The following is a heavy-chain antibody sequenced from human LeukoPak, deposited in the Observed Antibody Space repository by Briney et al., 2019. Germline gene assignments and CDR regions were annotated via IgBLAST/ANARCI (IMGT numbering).Heavy chain of an antibody. D-gene: IGHD5-12*01. CDR3: AKVVSDIVATSIFDY. V-gene: IGHV3-30*18. CDR2: ISYDGSNK. Sequence: GGSLRLSCAASGFTFSSYGMHWVRQAPGKGLEWVAVISYDGSNKYYADSVKGRFTISRDNSKNTLYLQTNSLRAEDTAVYYCAKVVSDIVATSIFDYWGQGTLVTVSS. CDR1: GFTFSSYG. J-gene: IGHJ4*02.